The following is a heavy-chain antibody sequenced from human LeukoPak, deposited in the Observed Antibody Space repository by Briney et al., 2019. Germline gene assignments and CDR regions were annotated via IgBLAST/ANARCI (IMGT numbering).Heavy chain of an antibody. CDR1: GGSFRSYY. V-gene: IGHV4-59*08. J-gene: IGHJ4*02. D-gene: IGHD4-23*01. CDR3: ATDAGNVIEY. CDR2: ISYSGSS. Sequence: SETLSLTCTVSGGSFRSYYWSWIRQPPGKGLEWIGFISYSGSSTYNHSLRSRVTISVDTSKNQFSLRLSSVTAADTAVYYCATDAGNVIEYWGQGTLVTVSS.